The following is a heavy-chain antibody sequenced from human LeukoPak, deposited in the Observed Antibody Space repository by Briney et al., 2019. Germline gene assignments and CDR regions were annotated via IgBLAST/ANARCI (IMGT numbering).Heavy chain of an antibody. Sequence: PSETLSLTCTVSGGSISSYYWSWIRQPPGKGLEWIGYISYSGSTYYNPSLKSRVTISVDTSKNQFSLKLSSVTAADTAVYYCARHDSSGYYGDYWGQGTLVTVSS. V-gene: IGHV4-59*08. CDR2: ISYSGST. D-gene: IGHD3-22*01. J-gene: IGHJ4*02. CDR3: ARHDSSGYYGDY. CDR1: GGSISSYY.